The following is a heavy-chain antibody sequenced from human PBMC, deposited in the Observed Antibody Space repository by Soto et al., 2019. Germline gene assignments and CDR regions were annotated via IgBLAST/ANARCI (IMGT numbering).Heavy chain of an antibody. J-gene: IGHJ6*03. D-gene: IGHD3-3*01. CDR1: GFTVSSNY. V-gene: IGHV3-66*04. CDR2: IYSGGST. Sequence: GGSLRLSCAASGFTVSSNYMSWVRQAPGKGLEWVSVIYSGGSTYYADSVKGRFTISRDNSKNTLYLQMNSLRAEDTAVYYCARHPGRSSSPTYYYYYMDVWGKGTTVTVSS. CDR3: ARHPGRSSSPTYYYYYMDV.